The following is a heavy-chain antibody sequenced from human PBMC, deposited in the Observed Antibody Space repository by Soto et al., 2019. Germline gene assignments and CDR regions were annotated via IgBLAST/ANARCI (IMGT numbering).Heavy chain of an antibody. CDR2: IYWDDDR. D-gene: IGHD2-2*01. Sequence: QITLKESGPTLVKPTQTLTLTCTFSGFSLSTRGVSVGWLRQPPEKALEWLALIYWDDDRRYSPSLESRLTITKDTSKKQDVLTMTNMDPMDTATYFSALMISTTSRRAEYFLHWGQGTRVTVSS. J-gene: IGHJ1*01. CDR1: GFSLSTRGVS. CDR3: ALMISTTSRRAEYFLH. V-gene: IGHV2-5*02.